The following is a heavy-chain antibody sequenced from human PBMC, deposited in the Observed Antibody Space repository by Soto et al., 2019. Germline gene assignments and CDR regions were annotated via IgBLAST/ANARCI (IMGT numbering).Heavy chain of an antibody. V-gene: IGHV1-3*01. D-gene: IGHD5-18*01. CDR3: ARDSGYSYGPIDY. J-gene: IGHJ4*02. CDR2: INAGNGNT. CDR1: GYTFTSYA. Sequence: GASVKVSCKASGYTFTSYAMHWVRQAPGQRLEWMGWINAGNGNTKYSQKLQGRVTITRDTSASTAYMELSSLRSEDTAVYYCARDSGYSYGPIDYWGQGTLVTVSS.